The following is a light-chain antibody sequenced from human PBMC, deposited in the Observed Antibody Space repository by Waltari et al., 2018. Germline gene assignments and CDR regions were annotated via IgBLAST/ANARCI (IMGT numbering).Light chain of an antibody. CDR2: DAS. CDR1: QSLSTY. CDR3: HHRNNWSPGT. V-gene: IGKV3-11*01. Sequence: DIVLTQSPATLSLSPGERATLPCRASQSLSTYLAWYQQKPGQTPRLLIYDASKRATGIPARFRGSGSGTDFTLTISSLEPEDFAVYYCHHRNNWSPGTFGQGTKVEVE. J-gene: IGKJ1*01.